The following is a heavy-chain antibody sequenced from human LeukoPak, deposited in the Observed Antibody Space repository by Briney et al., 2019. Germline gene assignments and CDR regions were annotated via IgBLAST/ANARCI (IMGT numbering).Heavy chain of an antibody. CDR2: LSGSGGST. D-gene: IGHD2-2*01. Sequence: GGSLRLSCAASGFTFSSYAMSWVRQAPGKGLEGVSALSGSGGSTYYADSVKGRFTISRDNSKNTLYLQMNSLRAEDTAVYYCAKNPPFIVVVPAAPFDYWGQGTLVTVSS. CDR1: GFTFSSYA. V-gene: IGHV3-23*01. CDR3: AKNPPFIVVVPAAPFDY. J-gene: IGHJ4*02.